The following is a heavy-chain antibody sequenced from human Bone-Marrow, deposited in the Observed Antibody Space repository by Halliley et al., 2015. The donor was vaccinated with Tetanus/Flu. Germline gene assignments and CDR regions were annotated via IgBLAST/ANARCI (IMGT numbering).Heavy chain of an antibody. Sequence: QLVQSGAEVKKPGESLRISCKGSGYSFTSHWINWVRQMPGKGLEWMGRIDPTDAYSNYSPTFQGHITMSADKSISTAFLQWSSLKAAETATYYCARTTGYGNYFWSDPWGQRTLVTVSS. CDR3: ARTTGYGNYFWSDP. V-gene: IGHV5-10-1*01. CDR2: IDPTDAYS. J-gene: IGHJ5*02. D-gene: IGHD3-22*01. CDR1: GYSFTSHW.